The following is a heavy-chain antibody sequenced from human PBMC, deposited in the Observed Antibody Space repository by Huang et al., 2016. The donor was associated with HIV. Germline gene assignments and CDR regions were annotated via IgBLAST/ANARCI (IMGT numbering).Heavy chain of an antibody. Sequence: QVQLVQSGAEVKKPGSSVKVSCKASGGNFSSYAISWVRQAPGQGLEWMGGCSPIFGTANYAQKFQGRVTSTADESTSTAYMELSSLRSEDTAVYYCARALYGGDYYFDYWGQGTLVTVSS. J-gene: IGHJ4*02. CDR3: ARALYGGDYYFDY. CDR2: CSPIFGTA. CDR1: GGNFSSYA. D-gene: IGHD2-21*01. V-gene: IGHV1-69*13.